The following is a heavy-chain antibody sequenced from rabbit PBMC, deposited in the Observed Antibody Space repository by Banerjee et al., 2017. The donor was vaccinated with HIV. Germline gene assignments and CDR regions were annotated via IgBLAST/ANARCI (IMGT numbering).Heavy chain of an antibody. D-gene: IGHD1-1*01. J-gene: IGHJ6*01. V-gene: IGHV1S40*01. CDR1: GVSFSGRSY. Sequence: VESGGDLVKPGASLTLTCIASGVSFSGRSYMCWVRQAPGKGLEWIACIHTGSSACTYVASWAKDRFTISKETSSTATMQKTSLPAAATTASYCAGDDSASFSSCGFALWGPGTLVTVS. CDR2: IHTGSSACT. CDR3: AGDDSASFSSCGFAL.